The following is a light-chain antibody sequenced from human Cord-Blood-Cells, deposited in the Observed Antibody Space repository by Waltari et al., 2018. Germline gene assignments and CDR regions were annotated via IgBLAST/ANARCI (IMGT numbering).Light chain of an antibody. J-gene: IGLJ1*01. V-gene: IGLV2-14*01. CDR1: SSDVGGYTY. Sequence: QSALTQPASVSGSPGQSIPISCPGTSSDVGGYTYVPWSQQHQGKAPKLMIYDVSTRPSGVSNRFSGSKSGNTASLTISGLQAEDEADYYCSSHTSSSTFEYVFGTGTKVTVL. CDR3: SSHTSSSTFEYV. CDR2: DVS.